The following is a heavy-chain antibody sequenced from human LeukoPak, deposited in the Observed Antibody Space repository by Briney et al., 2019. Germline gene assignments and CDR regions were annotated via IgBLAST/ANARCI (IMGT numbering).Heavy chain of an antibody. D-gene: IGHD2-2*01. CDR1: GFTFSSYS. CDR2: ISSSSSTI. Sequence: GGSLRLSCAASGFTFSSYSMNWVRQAPGKGLEWVSYISSSSSTIYYADSVKGRFTISRDNAKNSLCLQMNSLRAEDTAVYYCARADCSSTSCYDYYYYGMDVWGQGTTVTVSS. J-gene: IGHJ6*02. CDR3: ARADCSSTSCYDYYYYGMDV. V-gene: IGHV3-48*01.